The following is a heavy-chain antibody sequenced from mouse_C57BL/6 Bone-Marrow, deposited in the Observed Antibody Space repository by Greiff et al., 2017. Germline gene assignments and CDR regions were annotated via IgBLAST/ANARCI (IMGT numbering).Heavy chain of an antibody. V-gene: IGHV8-12*01. CDR1: GFSLSTSGMG. CDR2: IYWDDDK. Sequence: QVTLKESGPGILQSSQTLSLTCSFSGFSLSTSGMGVSWIRQPSGKGLEWLAHIYWDDDKRYNPSLKSRLTISKDTSRNQVFLKITSVDTADTATYDCARRERWLLSFAYWGQGTLVTVSA. D-gene: IGHD2-3*01. J-gene: IGHJ3*01. CDR3: ARRERWLLSFAY.